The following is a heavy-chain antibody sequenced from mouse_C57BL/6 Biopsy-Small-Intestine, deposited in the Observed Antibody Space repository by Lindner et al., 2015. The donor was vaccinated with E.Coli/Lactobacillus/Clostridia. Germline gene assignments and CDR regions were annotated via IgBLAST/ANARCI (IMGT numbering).Heavy chain of an antibody. D-gene: IGHD1-1*01. CDR3: ARPVGYYSLNYCDY. CDR1: GYNFNYLW. Sequence: SVKVSCKTSGYNFNYLWYFLGATGPSDKGVEWMGWINPYNGDTNYAQKFQGRVTVTRDTSTNTSFMDLRNLRSDDTATYYCARPVGYYSLNYCDYWGQGTLVTVSS. V-gene: IGHV14-2*02. CDR2: INPYNGDT. J-gene: IGHJ4*01.